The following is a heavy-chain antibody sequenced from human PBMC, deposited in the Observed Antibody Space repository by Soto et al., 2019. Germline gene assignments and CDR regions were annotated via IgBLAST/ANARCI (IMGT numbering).Heavy chain of an antibody. CDR3: TTDPRD. J-gene: IGHJ4*02. CDR1: GLTFAKTW. CDR2: IKSRNDGGTI. Sequence: EVQLVESGGGLVEPGGSLTLSCAVSGLTFAKTWMSWVRQAPGKGLEWVARIKSRNDGGTIDYLAPVKGRFTISRADSKDTVYLQLDSLKSEDTGVYYCTTDPRDWGQGTLVTVSS. V-gene: IGHV3-15*01.